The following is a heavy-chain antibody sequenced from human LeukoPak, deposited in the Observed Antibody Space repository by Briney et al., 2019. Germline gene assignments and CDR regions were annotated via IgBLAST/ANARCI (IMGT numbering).Heavy chain of an antibody. J-gene: IGHJ4*02. D-gene: IGHD5-24*01. CDR3: AREMATTTPFDY. Sequence: ASVKVSCKASGYTFTSYGISWVRQAPGQGLEWMGWINTYNGNTNYAQKFQGRVTITADKSTSTAYMELSSLRSEDTAVYYCAREMATTTPFDYWGQGTLVTVSS. V-gene: IGHV1-18*01. CDR2: INTYNGNT. CDR1: GYTFTSYG.